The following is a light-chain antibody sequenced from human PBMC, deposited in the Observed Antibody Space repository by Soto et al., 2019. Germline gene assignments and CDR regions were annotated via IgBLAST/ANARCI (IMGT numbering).Light chain of an antibody. CDR1: QAISDS. CDR2: AAS. CDR3: QQFKSYPYT. J-gene: IGKJ2*01. V-gene: IGKV1-9*01. Sequence: IQLTQSPSSLSASVGDRVTITCRASQAISDSLVWYQQNPGQAPKLLIYAASTLQSGVPSRFSGSGSGTDFTLTISSLQPADFATYYFQQFKSYPYTFGQGPKLEI.